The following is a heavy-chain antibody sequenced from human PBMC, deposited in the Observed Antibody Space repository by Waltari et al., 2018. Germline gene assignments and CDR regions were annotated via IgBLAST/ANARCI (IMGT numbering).Heavy chain of an antibody. D-gene: IGHD6-6*01. CDR1: GYTFRDNY. CDR2: PNPDSGAT. CDR3: ARDVRRAFDV. V-gene: IGHV1-2*02. Sequence: QVQLVQSGAEVKKPGASVEVSCKASGYTFRDNYIHWVRQAPGQGLEWMGWPNPDSGATNAAEEFGGRLTMTRDTSTTTAFMALTGLTTDDTAVYYCARDVRRAFDVWGQGTMVAVS. J-gene: IGHJ3*01.